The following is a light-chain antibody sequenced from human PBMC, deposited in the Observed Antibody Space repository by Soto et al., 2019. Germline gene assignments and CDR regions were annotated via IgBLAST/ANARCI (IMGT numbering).Light chain of an antibody. CDR3: GTGESSRSAGV. CDR2: ANN. J-gene: IGLJ3*02. CDR1: SSNIGNNY. V-gene: IGLV1-51*02. Sequence: QSVLTQPPSVSAAPGQRVTLSCSGGSSNIGNNYVSWYQQLPGTAPKLLIYANNKRPSGIPDRFSGSKSGTSATLGITGRQTGDEAEYYCGTGESSRSAGVFGGGTQLTVL.